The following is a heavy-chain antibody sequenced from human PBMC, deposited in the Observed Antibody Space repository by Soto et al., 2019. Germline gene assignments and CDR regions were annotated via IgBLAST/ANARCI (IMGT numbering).Heavy chain of an antibody. D-gene: IGHD5-18*01. V-gene: IGHV3-33*01. CDR2: IWYDGSNK. J-gene: IGHJ6*02. CDR1: GFTFSSYG. CDR3: ARDRAAMVKGGMDV. Sequence: QVQLVESGGGVVQPGRSLRLSCAASGFTFSSYGMHWVRQAPGKGLEWVAVIWYDGSNKYYADSVKGRFTISRDNAKNSLYLQMNSLRAEDTAVYYCARDRAAMVKGGMDVWGQGTTVTVSS.